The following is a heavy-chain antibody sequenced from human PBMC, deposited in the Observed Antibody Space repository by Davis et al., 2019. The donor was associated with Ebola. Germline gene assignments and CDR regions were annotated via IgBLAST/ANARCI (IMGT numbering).Heavy chain of an antibody. CDR1: GASFNSHY. CDR2: IYYSGST. D-gene: IGHD3-3*01. V-gene: IGHV4-59*11. Sequence: PSETLSLTCTVSGASFNSHYWSWIRQPPGKGLEWIGYIYYSGSTNYNPSLKSRVTILLDTSKNQFSLNLTSVTAADTAVYYCARGDFWSAYPDYWGQGTLVTVSS. CDR3: ARGDFWSAYPDY. J-gene: IGHJ4*02.